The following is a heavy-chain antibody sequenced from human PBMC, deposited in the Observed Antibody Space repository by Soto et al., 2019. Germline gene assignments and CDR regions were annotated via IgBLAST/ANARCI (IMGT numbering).Heavy chain of an antibody. CDR3: ARDGDIVVVVAASTFDY. CDR1: GFTFSSYW. J-gene: IGHJ4*02. V-gene: IGHV3-7*01. CDR2: IKEDGSEK. D-gene: IGHD2-15*01. Sequence: EVQLVESGGGLVQPGGSLRLSCAASGFTFSSYWMSWVRQAPGKGLEWVANIKEDGSEKYYVDSVKGRIIISRDNAKNSLYVQINSLSAEDTAVYYCARDGDIVVVVAASTFDYWGQATLVIFSS.